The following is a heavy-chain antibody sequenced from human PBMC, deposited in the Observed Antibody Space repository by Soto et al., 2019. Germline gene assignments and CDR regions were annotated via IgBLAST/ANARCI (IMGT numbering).Heavy chain of an antibody. J-gene: IGHJ4*02. V-gene: IGHV3-33*01. Sequence: QVQLVESGGGVVQPGRSLRLSCAASGFTFSSYGMHWVRQAPGKGLEWVAVIWYDGSNKYYADSVKGRFTISRDNSKNTLYLQMNSLRAEDTAVYYCAREVNTMVRGVDTFDYWGQGTLVTVSS. CDR1: GFTFSSYG. CDR3: AREVNTMVRGVDTFDY. D-gene: IGHD3-10*01. CDR2: IWYDGSNK.